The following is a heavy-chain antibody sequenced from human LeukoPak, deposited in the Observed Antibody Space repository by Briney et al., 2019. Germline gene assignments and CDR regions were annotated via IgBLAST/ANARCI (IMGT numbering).Heavy chain of an antibody. D-gene: IGHD3-22*01. CDR3: ARDDSSGYYVDY. Sequence: TGGSLRLSCAASGFTFNNYWMSWVRQAPGTGLEWVANIKQDGSEKYYVDSVKGRFIISRDNAKNSLYLQMNSLRDEDTAVYYCARDDSSGYYVDYWGQGTLVTVSS. J-gene: IGHJ4*02. V-gene: IGHV3-7*01. CDR1: GFTFNNYW. CDR2: IKQDGSEK.